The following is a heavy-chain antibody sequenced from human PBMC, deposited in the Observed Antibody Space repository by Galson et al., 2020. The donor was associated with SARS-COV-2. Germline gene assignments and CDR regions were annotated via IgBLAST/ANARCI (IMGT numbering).Heavy chain of an antibody. Sequence: GESLKISCAASGFTLSSYAMHWVRQAPGKGLEWVAVISYDGSNKYYADSVKGRFTISRDNSKNTLYLQMNSLRAEDTAVYYCASEGFGADAFDIWGQGTMVTVSS. V-gene: IGHV3-30*04. D-gene: IGHD3-10*01. CDR3: ASEGFGADAFDI. CDR2: ISYDGSNK. CDR1: GFTLSSYA. J-gene: IGHJ3*02.